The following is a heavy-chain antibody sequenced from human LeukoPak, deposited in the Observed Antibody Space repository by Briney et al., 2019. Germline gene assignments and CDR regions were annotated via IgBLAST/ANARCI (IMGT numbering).Heavy chain of an antibody. V-gene: IGHV3-21*01. CDR3: ASGGAVVVPAAMDGLTFGI. CDR2: ISSSSSYI. J-gene: IGHJ3*02. Sequence: PGGSLRLSCAASGFTFSSYSMNWVRQAPGKGLEWVSSISSSSSYIYYADSVKGRFTISRDNAKNSLYLQMNSLRAEDTAVYYCASGGAVVVPAAMDGLTFGIWGQGTMVTVSS. D-gene: IGHD2-2*01. CDR1: GFTFSSYS.